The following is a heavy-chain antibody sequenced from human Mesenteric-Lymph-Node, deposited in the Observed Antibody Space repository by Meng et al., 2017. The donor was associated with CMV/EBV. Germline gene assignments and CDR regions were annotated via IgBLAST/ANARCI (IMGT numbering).Heavy chain of an antibody. D-gene: IGHD3-22*01. CDR1: TVMRET. J-gene: IGHJ5*01. Sequence: TVMRETVSWVRQAPGQVLEWMGGIIPNYATTRVAQKFQGRIMITTGESTSAVYLDLSSLTSDDTAFYFCARSQPSYQYDNSGYSMDSWGQGTLVTVS. V-gene: IGHV1-69*05. CDR2: IIPNYATT. CDR3: ARSQPSYQYDNSGYSMDS.